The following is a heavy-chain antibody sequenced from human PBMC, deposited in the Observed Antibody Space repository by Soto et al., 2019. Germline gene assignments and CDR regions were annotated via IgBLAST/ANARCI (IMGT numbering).Heavy chain of an antibody. CDR1: GDRVSNNSAA. CDR2: TYYRSKWYN. Sequence: QTLSLTCAISGDRVSNNSAAWNWIRQSPSRGLEWLGRTYYRSKWYNDYAVSVKNRITINPDTSKNQFSLQLNSVTPEDTDVYYCARVDHEGPGIAVAYQARKYHYDGTDVWGQRTTVTRSS. D-gene: IGHD6-19*01. J-gene: IGHJ6*02. V-gene: IGHV6-1*01. CDR3: ARVDHEGPGIAVAYQARKYHYDGTDV.